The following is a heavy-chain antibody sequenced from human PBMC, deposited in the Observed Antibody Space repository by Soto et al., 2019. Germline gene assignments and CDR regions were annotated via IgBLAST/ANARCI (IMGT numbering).Heavy chain of an antibody. V-gene: IGHV3-7*01. D-gene: IGHD3-10*01. CDR2: VKPNSSEK. CDR1: GFSFSNYW. J-gene: IGHJ4*02. CDR3: AQLRRGH. Sequence: GGSLRLSCVGSGFSFSNYWMSWVRQAPGRELEWVANVKPNSSEKFYADSVKGRFTISRDNAKNSVYLQVNSLRVEDTAVYYCAQLRRGHWGQGTLVTVSS.